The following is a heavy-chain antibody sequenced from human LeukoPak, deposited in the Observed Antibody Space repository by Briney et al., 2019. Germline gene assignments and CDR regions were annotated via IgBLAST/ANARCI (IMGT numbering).Heavy chain of an antibody. J-gene: IGHJ4*02. D-gene: IGHD3-10*01. Sequence: PSETLSLTSAVYGYSLSRGYYWGWIRQPPGKGLEWIGSIYHSGRTYYKTSIKSRVTISVDTSKNQFSLKLSSVTAADAAVYYCARFTMVPGVITPFDYWGQGTLVTVSS. CDR1: GYSLSRGYY. CDR3: ARFTMVPGVITPFDY. V-gene: IGHV4-38-2*01. CDR2: IYHSGRT.